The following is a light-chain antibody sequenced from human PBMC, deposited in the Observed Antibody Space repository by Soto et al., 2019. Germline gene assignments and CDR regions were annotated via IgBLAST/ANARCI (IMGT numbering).Light chain of an antibody. V-gene: IGKV1-39*01. CDR1: QSISSS. CDR2: AAS. CDR3: HQSYSTPVYT. J-gene: IGKJ2*01. Sequence: DIPMPQSPSSLSASVVDRVTITCRASQSISSSLNWYQKKPGKAPKLLIYAASILKSGVPSRFSGSGSGTYFTRTISSLQPEDFATYYCHQSYSTPVYTFGQGTKLEIK.